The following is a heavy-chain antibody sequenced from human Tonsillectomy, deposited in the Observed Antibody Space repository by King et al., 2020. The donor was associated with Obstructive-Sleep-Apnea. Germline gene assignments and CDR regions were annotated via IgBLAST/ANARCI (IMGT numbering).Heavy chain of an antibody. CDR3: VGVSDSSGYYSFYYFDY. D-gene: IGHD3-22*01. V-gene: IGHV4-39*07. CDR2: IYYSGST. J-gene: IGHJ4*02. Sequence: QLQESGPGLVKPSETLSLTCTVSGGSISSSSYYWGWIRQPPGKGLEWIGSIYYSGSTYYNPSLKSRVTISVDTSKNQFSLKLSSVTAADTAVYYCVGVSDSSGYYSFYYFDYWGQGTLVTVSS. CDR1: GGSISSSSYY.